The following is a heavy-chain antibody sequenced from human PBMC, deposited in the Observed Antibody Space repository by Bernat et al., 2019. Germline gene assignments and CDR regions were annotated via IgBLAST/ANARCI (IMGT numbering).Heavy chain of an antibody. CDR2: IRYDGSNK. V-gene: IGHV3-30*02. D-gene: IGHD4-11*01. J-gene: IGHJ4*02. Sequence: QVQLVESGGGVVQPGGSLRLSCAASGFTFSSYGMHWVRQAPGKGLEWVAVIRYDGSNKYYADSVKGRFTISRDNSKNTLYLQMNSLRAEDTAVYYCAKDTGLNGNFDYWGQGTLVTVSS. CDR3: AKDTGLNGNFDY. CDR1: GFTFSSYG.